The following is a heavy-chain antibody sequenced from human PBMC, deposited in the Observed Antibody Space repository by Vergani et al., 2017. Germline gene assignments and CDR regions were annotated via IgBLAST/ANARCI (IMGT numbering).Heavy chain of an antibody. CDR1: GFTFSSYA. CDR2: ISGSGGST. D-gene: IGHD6-19*01. CDR3: AKVVSGWVYRDQLSNWFDP. Sequence: EVQLLESGGGLVQPGGSLRLSCAASGFTFSSYAMSWVRQAPGKGLEWVSAISGSGGSTYYADSVKVRFTISRDNSKNTLYLQMNSLRAEDTAVYYCAKVVSGWVYRDQLSNWFDPWGQRCLVTVSS. J-gene: IGHJ5*02. V-gene: IGHV3-23*01.